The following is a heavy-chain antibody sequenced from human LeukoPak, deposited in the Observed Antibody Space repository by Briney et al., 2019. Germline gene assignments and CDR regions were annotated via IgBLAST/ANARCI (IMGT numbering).Heavy chain of an antibody. CDR3: ARQAIAVAGTRSYYFDY. V-gene: IGHV4-39*01. J-gene: IGHJ4*02. CDR2: IYYSGST. CDR1: GGSISSSIYY. D-gene: IGHD6-19*01. Sequence: SETLSLTCTVSGGSISSSIYYWGWIRQPPGKGLEWIGSIYYSGSTYYNPSLKSRVTISVDTSKNQFSLKLSSVTAADTAVYYCARQAIAVAGTRSYYFDYWGQGTLVTVSS.